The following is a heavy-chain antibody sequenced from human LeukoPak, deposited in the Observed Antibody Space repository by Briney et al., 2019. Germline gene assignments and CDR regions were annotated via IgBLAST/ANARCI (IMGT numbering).Heavy chain of an antibody. Sequence: GGSLRLSCATSGFILTDTSLSWARQAPGKGLEWVSLIYRDGSTYYADSVKGRFTISRDNSKNTLYLQVNSLRAEDTAVYYCAKDWRTYSNLLLFDPWGQGTLVTVSS. CDR1: GFILTDTS. J-gene: IGHJ5*02. CDR3: AKDWRTYSNLLLFDP. D-gene: IGHD4-11*01. CDR2: IYRDGST. V-gene: IGHV3-53*01.